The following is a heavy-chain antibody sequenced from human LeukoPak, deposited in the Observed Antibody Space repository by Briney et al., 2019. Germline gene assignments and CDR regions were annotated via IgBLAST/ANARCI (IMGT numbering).Heavy chain of an antibody. D-gene: IGHD6-19*01. V-gene: IGHV4-39*01. Sequence: PSETLSLTCTVSGGSISSSSYYWGWIRQPPGKGLEWIGSTYYSGSTYYNPSLKSRVTISVDTSKNQFSLKLSSVTAADTAVYYCARHRTNSGWTDYWGQGTLVTVSS. CDR3: ARHRTNSGWTDY. J-gene: IGHJ4*02. CDR2: TYYSGST. CDR1: GGSISSSSYY.